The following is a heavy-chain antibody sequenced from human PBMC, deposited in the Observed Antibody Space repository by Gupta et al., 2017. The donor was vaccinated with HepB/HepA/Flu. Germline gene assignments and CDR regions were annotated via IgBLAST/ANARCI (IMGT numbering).Heavy chain of an antibody. Sequence: QLQLQESGPGLVKPSETLSLTCTVSGGSISSGSYYWDWIRQPPGKGLEWIGSIFYTGSTYYHPSLKSRVTISLDTSKNQFSLKLSSVTAADTAVYDGARNVVTVADTWSGMDVWGQGTTGTVS. CDR3: ARNVVTVADTWSGMDV. J-gene: IGHJ6*02. CDR2: IFYTGST. D-gene: IGHD6-19*01. V-gene: IGHV4-39*01. CDR1: GGSISSGSYY.